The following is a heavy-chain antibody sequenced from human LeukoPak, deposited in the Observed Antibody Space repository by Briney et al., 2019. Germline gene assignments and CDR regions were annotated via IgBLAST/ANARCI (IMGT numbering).Heavy chain of an antibody. CDR1: GTSFSGYS. D-gene: IGHD3-9*01. Sequence: AETLSLTCAVYGTSFSGYSWSWIRQSPGKGLEWIGEITDSGGTNYNPSFKSRLTISADTSKNQFSLKLASVTAADTAVYYCARIESYHILYRPYWGQGTLVTVSS. CDR3: ARIESYHILYRPY. V-gene: IGHV4-34*01. J-gene: IGHJ4*02. CDR2: ITDSGGT.